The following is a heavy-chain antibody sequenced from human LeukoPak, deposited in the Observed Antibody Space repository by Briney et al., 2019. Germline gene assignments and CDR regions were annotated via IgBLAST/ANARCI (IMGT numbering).Heavy chain of an antibody. J-gene: IGHJ4*02. CDR1: GGSISSYY. Sequence: SETLSLTCTVSGGSISSYYWSWIRQPPGKGLEWIGYIYYSGSTNYNPSLKSRVTMSVDTSKNQFSLKLSSVTAADTAVYYCARDRSGWYGSDYWGQGTLVTVSS. D-gene: IGHD6-19*01. V-gene: IGHV4-59*12. CDR2: IYYSGST. CDR3: ARDRSGWYGSDY.